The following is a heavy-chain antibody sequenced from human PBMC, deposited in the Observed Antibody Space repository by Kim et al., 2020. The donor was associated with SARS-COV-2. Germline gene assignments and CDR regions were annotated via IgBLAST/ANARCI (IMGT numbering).Heavy chain of an antibody. CDR1: GFTFSSYS. Sequence: GGSLRLSCAASGFTFSSYSMNWVRQAPGKGLEWVSSISSSSSYIYYADSVKGRFTISRDNAKNSLYLQMNSLRAEDTAVYYCARDSACSSTSCYSGYWGQGTLVTVSS. V-gene: IGHV3-21*01. CDR3: ARDSACSSTSCYSGY. CDR2: ISSSSSYI. D-gene: IGHD2-2*01. J-gene: IGHJ4*02.